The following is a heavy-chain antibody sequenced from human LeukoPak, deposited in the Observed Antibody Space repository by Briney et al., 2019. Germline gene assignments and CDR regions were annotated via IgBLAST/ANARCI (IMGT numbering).Heavy chain of an antibody. CDR1: GYTFTSYD. V-gene: IGHV1-8*01. CDR3: ARGGFDTAMVTYNY. Sequence: ASVKVSCKASGYTFTSYDINWVRQATGQGLEWMGWMNPNSGNTGYAQKFQGRVTMTRNTSISTAYMELSSLRSEDTAVYYCARGGFDTAMVTYNYWGQGTLVTVSP. D-gene: IGHD5-18*01. CDR2: MNPNSGNT. J-gene: IGHJ4*02.